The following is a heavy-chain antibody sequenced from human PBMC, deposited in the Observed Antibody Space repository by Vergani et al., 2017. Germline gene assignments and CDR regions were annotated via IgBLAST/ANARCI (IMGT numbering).Heavy chain of an antibody. D-gene: IGHD5-12*01. V-gene: IGHV3-21*01. CDR1: GFTFSSYS. CDR3: ARVFHVYSGYDYPPTHFYYYYGMDV. Sequence: DVQLVESGGGLVKPGGSLRLSCAASGFTFSSYSMNWVRQAPGKGLEWVSSISSSSSYIYYADSVKGRFTISRDNAKNSLYLQMNSLRAEDTAVYYCARVFHVYSGYDYPPTHFYYYYGMDVWGQGTTVTVSS. CDR2: ISSSSSYI. J-gene: IGHJ6*02.